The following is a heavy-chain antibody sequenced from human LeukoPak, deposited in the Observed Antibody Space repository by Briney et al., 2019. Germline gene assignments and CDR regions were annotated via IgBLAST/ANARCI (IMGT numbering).Heavy chain of an antibody. CDR1: GFTFSNAW. V-gene: IGHV3-15*01. CDR2: IKSKTDGGTT. CDR3: TTSTWYYGFWSGYRDY. J-gene: IGHJ4*02. Sequence: GGSLRLSCAASGFTFSNAWMSWVRHAPGKGLEWVGRIKSKTDGGTTDYAAPVKGRFTISREDSKNTLYLQMNSLKTEDTAVYYCTTSTWYYGFWSGYRDYWGQGTLVTVSS. D-gene: IGHD3-3*01.